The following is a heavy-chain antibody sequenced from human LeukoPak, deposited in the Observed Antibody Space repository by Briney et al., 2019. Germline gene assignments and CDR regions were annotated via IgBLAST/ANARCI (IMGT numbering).Heavy chain of an antibody. CDR3: AIPPINWRPSRTEYFQH. V-gene: IGHV1-69*06. D-gene: IGHD1-1*01. CDR2: IIPISGTA. J-gene: IGHJ1*01. CDR1: GGTFNSFG. Sequence: SVKVSCKAAGGTFNSFGISWVRQAPGQGLEWMGVIIPISGTANHAQKFQGRVTITADKSTSTAYMELSSLRSEDTAVYYCAIPPINWRPSRTEYFQHWGQGTLVTVSS.